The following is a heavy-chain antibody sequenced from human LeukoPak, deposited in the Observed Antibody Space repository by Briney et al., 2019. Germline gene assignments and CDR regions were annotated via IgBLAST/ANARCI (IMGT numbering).Heavy chain of an antibody. CDR1: GFTFSTCH. V-gene: IGHV3-33*01. CDR3: ARATGYLSYFDL. J-gene: IGHJ2*01. D-gene: IGHD3-9*01. Sequence: GRSLKLSCAASGFTFSTCHIHWVRQAPGKGLEWVALVWHDGSKTYYADSVKGRFTVSRDNAKNSLYLQMNSLRAEDTAVYYCARATGYLSYFDLWGRGTLVTVSS. CDR2: VWHDGSKT.